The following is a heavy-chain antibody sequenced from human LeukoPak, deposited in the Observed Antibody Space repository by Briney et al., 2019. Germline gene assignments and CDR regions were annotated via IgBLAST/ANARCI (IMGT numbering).Heavy chain of an antibody. J-gene: IGHJ4*02. Sequence: ASVKVSCKASGYTFTSYAMHWVRQAPGQRLEWMGWINAGNGNTKYSQKFQGRVTITRDTSASTACMELSSLRSEDTAVYYCARVRGFLKYYFDYWGQGTLVTVSS. CDR2: INAGNGNT. D-gene: IGHD3-10*01. CDR3: ARVRGFLKYYFDY. CDR1: GYTFTSYA. V-gene: IGHV1-3*01.